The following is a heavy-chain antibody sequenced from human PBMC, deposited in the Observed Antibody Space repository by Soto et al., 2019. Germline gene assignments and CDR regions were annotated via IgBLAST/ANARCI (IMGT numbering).Heavy chain of an antibody. CDR1: GYTFTGYY. CDR3: ATPGSIVGATCHSIDY. CDR2: INPNSGGT. V-gene: IGHV1-2*02. Sequence: ASVKVSCKASGYTFTGYYMHWVRQAPGQGLEWMGWINPNSGGTNYAQKFQGRVTMTRDTSISTAYMELSRLRSDDTAVYYCATPGSIVGATCHSIDYWGRGTLVTVSS. J-gene: IGHJ4*02. D-gene: IGHD1-26*01.